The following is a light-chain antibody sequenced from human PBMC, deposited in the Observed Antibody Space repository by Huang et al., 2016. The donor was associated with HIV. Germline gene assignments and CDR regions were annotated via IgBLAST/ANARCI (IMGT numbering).Light chain of an antibody. CDR3: QQYFRTPLT. J-gene: IGKJ4*01. CDR2: WAS. Sequence: IVVTQSPDSLALSLGDRAAINCKSSQSLLYSSKNNNYLAWYQQKPCQSPALLIYWASTRAPGIPERFNGSGSGTDFTLTINSLQAEDVALYYCQQYFRTPLTFGGGTNVDIK. V-gene: IGKV4-1*01. CDR1: QSLLYSSKNNNY.